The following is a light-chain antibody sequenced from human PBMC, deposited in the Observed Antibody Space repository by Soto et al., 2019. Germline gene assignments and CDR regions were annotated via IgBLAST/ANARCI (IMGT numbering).Light chain of an antibody. Sequence: QSALTQPASVSGSPGQSITISCVGVYNYVSWFKQHPGKAPELMIYQVNNRPSGVSNRFSGSKSGNTASLTISGLQAEDEADYYCSSFTTTNTCMFGGGTKLTVL. CDR3: SSFTTTNTCM. J-gene: IGLJ3*02. CDR1: GVYNY. V-gene: IGLV2-14*01. CDR2: QVN.